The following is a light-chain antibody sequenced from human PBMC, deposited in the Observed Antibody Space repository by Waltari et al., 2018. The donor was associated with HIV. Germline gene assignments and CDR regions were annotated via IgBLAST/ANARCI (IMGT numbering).Light chain of an antibody. J-gene: IGLJ3*02. CDR2: DVD. V-gene: IGLV2-14*03. CDR1: ASDFGLSNF. CDR3: ASFTGDNTVM. Sequence: AVTQPASVSGLPGQSTTISCTGGASDFGLSNFVSWYQQHSGKPPKLILYDVDSRASGVSDRFSGSMSGNTASLTISGLRAEDEAHYYCASFTGDNTVMFGGGTEVTVL.